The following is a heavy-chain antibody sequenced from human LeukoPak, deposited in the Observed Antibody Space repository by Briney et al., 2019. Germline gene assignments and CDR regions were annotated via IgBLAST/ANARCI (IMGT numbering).Heavy chain of an antibody. CDR2: MYYSGST. J-gene: IGHJ5*02. D-gene: IGHD2-2*01. Sequence: SETLSLTCTVSGGSISSYYWSWIRQPPGKGLEWIGYMYYSGSTNYNPSLKSRVTISVDMSKNQFSLKLSSVTAADTAVYYCARHPNNPYCSSTSCYVFDVGYWFDPWGQGTLVTVSS. V-gene: IGHV4-59*08. CDR1: GGSISSYY. CDR3: ARHPNNPYCSSTSCYVFDVGYWFDP.